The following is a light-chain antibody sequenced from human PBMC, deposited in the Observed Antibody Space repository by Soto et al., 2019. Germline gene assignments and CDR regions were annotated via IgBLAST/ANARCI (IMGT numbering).Light chain of an antibody. V-gene: IGLV9-49*01. Sequence: QAVVTQPPSASASLGASITLTCTLSSGYSNYKVDWYQQRPGKGPRFVMRVGTGGIVGSKGDGIPDRFSGLGSGLNRYLTIKNIQEEDESDYHCGADHGSGSNFVYLVFGGGTKLTIL. J-gene: IGLJ2*01. CDR1: SGYSNYK. CDR2: VGTGGIVG. CDR3: GADHGSGSNFVYLV.